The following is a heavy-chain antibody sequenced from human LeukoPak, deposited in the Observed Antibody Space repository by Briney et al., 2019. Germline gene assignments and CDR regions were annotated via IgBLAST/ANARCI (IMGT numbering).Heavy chain of an antibody. D-gene: IGHD3-22*01. V-gene: IGHV3-48*01. CDR2: INSGSTTI. CDR3: ARDDWGRYYYDSSGYYSL. CDR1: GFTFSTYS. Sequence: PGGSLRLSCAASGFTFSTYSVNWVRQAPGKGLEWVSYINSGSTTIYYADSVKGRFTISRDNAKNSLYLQMNSLRAEDTAVYYCARDDWGRYYYDSSGYYSLWGQGTLVTVSS. J-gene: IGHJ4*02.